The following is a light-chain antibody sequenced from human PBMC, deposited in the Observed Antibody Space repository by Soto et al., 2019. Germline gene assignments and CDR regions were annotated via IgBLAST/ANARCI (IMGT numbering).Light chain of an antibody. Sequence: EIVLTRSRGTLSLSPGERATLSCRASQSVSSSYLAWYQQKPGQAPRLLIYGASSRATGIPDRFSGSGSETDFTLNISRLEPEDFAVYYCQEYGNSRTFGQGTKVDIK. CDR3: QEYGNSRT. CDR1: QSVSSSY. V-gene: IGKV3-20*01. CDR2: GAS. J-gene: IGKJ1*01.